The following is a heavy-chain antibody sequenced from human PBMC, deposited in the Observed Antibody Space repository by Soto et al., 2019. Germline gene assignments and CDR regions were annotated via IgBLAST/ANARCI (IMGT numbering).Heavy chain of an antibody. Sequence: PGGSLRLSCAASGFTFSSYAMHWVRQAPGKGLEWVAVISYDGSNKYYADSVKGRYTISRDNSKNTLYLQMNSLRAEDTAVYYCARRSYSNLDYWGQGTLVTVS. CDR2: ISYDGSNK. V-gene: IGHV3-30-3*01. CDR3: ARRSYSNLDY. J-gene: IGHJ4*02. D-gene: IGHD1-26*01. CDR1: GFTFSSYA.